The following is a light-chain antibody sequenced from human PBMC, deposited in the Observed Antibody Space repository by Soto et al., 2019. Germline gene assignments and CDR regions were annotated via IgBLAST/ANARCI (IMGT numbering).Light chain of an antibody. V-gene: IGKV3-11*01. CDR2: DAS. Sequence: EIVMTQCPATLSVSPVERATLSCRASQSVSSYLAWYQQKPGQAPRLLIYDASNRATGIPARFSGSGSGTDFTLTISSLEPEDFAVYYCQQRSNWPPITFGQATRLEIK. CDR1: QSVSSY. CDR3: QQRSNWPPIT. J-gene: IGKJ5*01.